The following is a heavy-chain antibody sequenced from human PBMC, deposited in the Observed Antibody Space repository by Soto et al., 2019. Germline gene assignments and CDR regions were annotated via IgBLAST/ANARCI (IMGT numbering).Heavy chain of an antibody. V-gene: IGHV4-34*01. CDR1: GGSFIGYY. J-gene: IGHJ5*02. CDR2: INHSGST. CDR3: ATLGHYDFWSGFRKGNWFDP. Sequence: QVQLQQWGAGLLKPSETVSLTCAVYGGSFIGYYGTWIRQPPGKGLEGMGEINHSGSTNYNPSLKSRVTISADTSKNQFSLRLSSVTAADTAVYYCATLGHYDFWSGFRKGNWFDPWGQGTLVTVSS. D-gene: IGHD3-3*01.